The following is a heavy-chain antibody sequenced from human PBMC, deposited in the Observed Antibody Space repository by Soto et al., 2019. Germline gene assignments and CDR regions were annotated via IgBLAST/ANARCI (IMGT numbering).Heavy chain of an antibody. CDR3: AKAQGGDSGYDFMFDY. Sequence: QVQLVESGGGVVQPVRSLSLSCAASGFTFSSYAMHWVRQAPGKGLEWVAVVSYDGSKKYYRDSVKGRFTISRDNSKNTVYLQMNSLGPEDTAVYYCAKAQGGDSGYDFMFDYWGQGTLATVSS. D-gene: IGHD5-12*01. CDR1: GFTFSSYA. CDR2: VSYDGSKK. J-gene: IGHJ4*02. V-gene: IGHV3-30*04.